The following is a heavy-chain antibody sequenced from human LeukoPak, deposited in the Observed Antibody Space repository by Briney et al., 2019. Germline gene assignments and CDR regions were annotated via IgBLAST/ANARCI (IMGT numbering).Heavy chain of an antibody. D-gene: IGHD3-22*01. CDR1: GGSFSGYY. CDR2: IYHSGST. CDR3: ARVTGYMIEDYFDY. Sequence: SETLSLTCGVYGGSFSGYYWSWIRQPPGKGLEWIGEIYHSGSTNYNPSLKSRVTISVDTSKNQFSLKLSSVTAADTAVYYCARVTGYMIEDYFDYWGQGTLVTVSS. J-gene: IGHJ4*02. V-gene: IGHV4-34*01.